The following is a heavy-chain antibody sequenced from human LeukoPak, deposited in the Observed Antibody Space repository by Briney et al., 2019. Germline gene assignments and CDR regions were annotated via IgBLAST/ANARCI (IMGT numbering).Heavy chain of an antibody. V-gene: IGHV3-23*01. J-gene: IGHJ4*02. D-gene: IGHD2-15*01. CDR1: GFTFTDYG. Sequence: GGSLRLSCAASGFTFTDYGMTWVRQAPGEGLEWVSSISGSALSTYYADSVKGRFTISRDNSKNTLYLQMTSLRAEDTAVYYCAKDGCSGGSCYPLVGYYFDYWGQGTLVTVSS. CDR2: ISGSALST. CDR3: AKDGCSGGSCYPLVGYYFDY.